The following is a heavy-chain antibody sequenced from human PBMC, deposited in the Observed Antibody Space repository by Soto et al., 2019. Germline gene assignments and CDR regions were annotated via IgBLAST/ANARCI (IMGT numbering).Heavy chain of an antibody. Sequence: QVQLVESGGGLVKPGGSLRLSCAGSGFTFGDYYMSWIRQAPGKGLEWVAYISGTGSTIYHADSVKGRFTASRDNDKNXLYLEMDRLRADDPAVYYCAVDPTMPKRRGGYVDYWGQGTPVTVSS. CDR2: ISGTGSTI. CDR3: AVDPTMPKRRGGYVDY. CDR1: GFTFGDYY. J-gene: IGHJ4*02. D-gene: IGHD1-1*01. V-gene: IGHV3-11*01.